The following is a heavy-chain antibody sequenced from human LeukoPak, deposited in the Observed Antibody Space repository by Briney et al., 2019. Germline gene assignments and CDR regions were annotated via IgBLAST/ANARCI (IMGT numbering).Heavy chain of an antibody. J-gene: IGHJ4*02. CDR2: IYYSGST. D-gene: IGHD3-10*01. CDR3: GGTMVRGVIISDY. CDR1: GGSISSYY. Sequence: SETLSLTCTVSGGSISSYYWSWIRQPPGKGLGWIGYIYYSGSTNYNPSLKSRVTISVDTSKNQFSLKLSSVTAADTAVYYCGGTMVRGVIISDYWGQGTLVTVSS. V-gene: IGHV4-59*01.